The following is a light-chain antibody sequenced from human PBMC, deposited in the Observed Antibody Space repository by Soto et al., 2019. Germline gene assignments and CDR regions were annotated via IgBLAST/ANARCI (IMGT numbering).Light chain of an antibody. CDR3: QHRHSYPIT. CDR2: TAS. Sequence: DIQLTQSPSFLSASVGDRVTITCRASQGISSLLAWYQQKPGKAPKLLIHTASTLQSGVPSRFSGSGSGTEFTLTISSLQPEDFATYYCQHRHSYPITSGQGTRLEIK. V-gene: IGKV1-9*01. CDR1: QGISSL. J-gene: IGKJ5*01.